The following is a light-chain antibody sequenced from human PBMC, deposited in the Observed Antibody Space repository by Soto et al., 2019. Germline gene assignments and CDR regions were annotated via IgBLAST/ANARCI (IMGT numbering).Light chain of an antibody. J-gene: IGKJ3*01. CDR3: QQYGSSPSFT. CDR2: DAS. CDR1: QSISSW. Sequence: DIQMTRSPSTLSASVGDRVTITCRASQSISSWLAWYQQKLGRAPRLLIYDASSLESGVPSRFSGSGYGTEFTLTISSLQPDDFATYYCQQYGSSPSFTFGPGTKVDIK. V-gene: IGKV1-5*01.